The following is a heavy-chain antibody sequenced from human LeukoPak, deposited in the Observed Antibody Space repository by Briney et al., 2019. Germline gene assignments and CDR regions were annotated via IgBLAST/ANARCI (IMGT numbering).Heavy chain of an antibody. D-gene: IGHD3-10*01. CDR1: GASISSHY. V-gene: IGHV4-59*08. CDR2: ISHSGTT. Sequence: SETLSLTCTVSGASISSHYWSWIRQPPGKGLEWIGYISHSGTTVYNPSLKSRVTIFGDTSKNQFSLRLTPLTAADTAVYYCARHATGSYSVPWLDPWGQGTLVTVSS. J-gene: IGHJ5*02. CDR3: ARHATGSYSVPWLDP.